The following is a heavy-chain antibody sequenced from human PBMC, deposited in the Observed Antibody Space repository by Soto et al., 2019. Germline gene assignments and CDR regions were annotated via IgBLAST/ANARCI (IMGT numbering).Heavy chain of an antibody. CDR3: AKDRSGGRGVAAPDWFDP. J-gene: IGHJ5*02. Sequence: GGSLRLSCAASGFTFSSYAMSWVRQAPGKGLEWVSAISGSGGSTYYADSVKGRFTISRDNSKNTLYLQMNSLRAEDTAVYYCAKDRSGGRGVAAPDWFDPWGQGTLVTVYS. CDR1: GFTFSSYA. V-gene: IGHV3-23*01. D-gene: IGHD2-15*01. CDR2: ISGSGGST.